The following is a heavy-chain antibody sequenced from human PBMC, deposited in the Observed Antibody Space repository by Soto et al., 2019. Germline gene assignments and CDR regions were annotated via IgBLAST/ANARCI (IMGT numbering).Heavy chain of an antibody. CDR3: ARDPPYYDFWSAKTTYYYYRMDV. CDR2: IWYDGSNK. CDR1: GFTFSRYG. Sequence: ALGLSCGASGFTFSRYGLDRGRLAPVNVVGGGGFIWYDGSNKYYADSVKGRFNISRDNSKNKLYLQMKSLRAEDTAVYYCARDPPYYDFWSAKTTYYYYRMDVWGQGTTVTVSS. J-gene: IGHJ6*02. V-gene: IGHV3-33*07. D-gene: IGHD3-3*01.